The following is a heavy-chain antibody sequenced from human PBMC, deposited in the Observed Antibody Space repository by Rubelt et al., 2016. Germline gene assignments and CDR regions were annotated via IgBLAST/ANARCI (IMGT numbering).Heavy chain of an antibody. D-gene: IGHD1-26*01. CDR3: TRMLYSGAYIYDY. V-gene: IGHV4-59*01. Sequence: QVQLQESGPGLVKASETLSLTCTVSGGSLKSYYWSWIRHSPGKGLEWMGSIYYSGSTSYNHSLESRVSMSVDMSKKQFSLKVSSVTAAETAVYYCTRMLYSGAYIYDYWGQGALVTVSS. CDR2: IYYSGST. J-gene: IGHJ4*02. CDR1: GGSLKSYY.